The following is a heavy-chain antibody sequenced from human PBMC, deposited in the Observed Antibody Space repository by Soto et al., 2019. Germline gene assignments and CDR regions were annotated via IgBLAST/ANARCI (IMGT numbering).Heavy chain of an antibody. Sequence: GTRRLSCAVARFTLSRYSMNWVRQAPGKGLEWVSYISSSSSTIYYADTVKGRFTISRDNAKNSLSLQMNSLRDEDTAVYYWARSEATQLFPPDPWGQGTLVNVSS. CDR3: ARSEATQLFPPDP. J-gene: IGHJ5*02. CDR1: RFTLSRYS. CDR2: ISSSSSTI. V-gene: IGHV3-48*02. D-gene: IGHD3-10*02.